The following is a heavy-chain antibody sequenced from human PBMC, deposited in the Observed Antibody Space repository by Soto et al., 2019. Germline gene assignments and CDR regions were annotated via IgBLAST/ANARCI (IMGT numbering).Heavy chain of an antibody. CDR3: AANIVVVPAASQYYYGMDV. CDR1: GYTFTSYA. V-gene: IGHV1-3*01. Sequence: ASVKVSCKASGYTFTSYAMHWVRQAPGQRLEWMGWINAGNGNTKYSQKFQGRVTITRDTSASTAYMELSSLRSEDTAVYYCAANIVVVPAASQYYYGMDVWGQGTTVTVSS. CDR2: INAGNGNT. D-gene: IGHD2-2*01. J-gene: IGHJ6*02.